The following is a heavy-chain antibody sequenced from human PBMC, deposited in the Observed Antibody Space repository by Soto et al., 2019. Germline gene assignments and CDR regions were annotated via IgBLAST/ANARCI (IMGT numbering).Heavy chain of an antibody. D-gene: IGHD6-13*01. CDR2: INHSGST. CDR1: GGSFSGYY. V-gene: IGHV4-34*01. CDR3: ARVWVSSSWHYYYYYGMDV. Sequence: QVQLQQWGAGLLKPSETLSLTCAVYGGSFSGYYWSWIRQPPGKGLEWIGEINHSGSTNYNPSLKSRVTLSVDTSKNQFSLKLSSVTAADTAVYYCARVWVSSSWHYYYYYGMDVWGQGTTVTVSS. J-gene: IGHJ6*02.